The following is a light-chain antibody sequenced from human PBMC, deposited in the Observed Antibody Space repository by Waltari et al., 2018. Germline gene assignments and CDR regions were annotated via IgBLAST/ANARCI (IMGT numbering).Light chain of an antibody. CDR3: QQSYSTWT. J-gene: IGKJ1*01. Sequence: DIQMTQSPSSLSASVGDRVTITCRASQNINSFLNWYQQKPGSAPKLLIYAASSLHSWVPSRFSGSGSGTDYTLTISSLQPEDFATYYCQQSYSTWTSGQGTKVEIK. V-gene: IGKV1-39*01. CDR2: AAS. CDR1: QNINSF.